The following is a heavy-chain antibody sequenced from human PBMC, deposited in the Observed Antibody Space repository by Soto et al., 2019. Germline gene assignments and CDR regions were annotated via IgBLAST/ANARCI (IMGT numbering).Heavy chain of an antibody. CDR3: ARGSHPPEYRGMGSFKFFGS. V-gene: IGHV4-34*02. J-gene: IGHJ4*02. Sequence: QVQLQQWGAGLLKPSETLALTCAVSGGSFRGYYWTWIRQPPGRGLEWIGQINDSGSTKYNPSLTSRPSMSIDTSRTQFSLNLGSVTAADTAVYFCARGSHPPEYRGMGSFKFFGSWDEGALVTVSS. CDR2: INDSGST. D-gene: IGHD3-10*01. CDR1: GGSFRGYY.